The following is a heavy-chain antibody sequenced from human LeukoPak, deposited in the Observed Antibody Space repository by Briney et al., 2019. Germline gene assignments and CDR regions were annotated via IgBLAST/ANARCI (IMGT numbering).Heavy chain of an antibody. CDR3: ARLQSDYYYYYMDV. J-gene: IGHJ6*03. Sequence: PSQTLSLTCAVSGGSISSGGYSWSWIRQPPGKGLEWIGYIYYSGSTYYNPSLKSRVTISVDTSKNQFSLKLSSVTAADTAVYYCARLQSDYYYYYMDVWGKGTTVTVSS. V-gene: IGHV4-30-4*07. CDR2: IYYSGST. D-gene: IGHD4-11*01. CDR1: GGSISSGGYS.